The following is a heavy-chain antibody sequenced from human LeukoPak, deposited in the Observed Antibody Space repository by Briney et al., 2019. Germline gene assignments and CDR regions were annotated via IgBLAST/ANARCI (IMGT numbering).Heavy chain of an antibody. Sequence: PGGSLRLSCAASGFAFRTYWMTWVRQAPGKGLEWVASTNQDGSGKYYVDSVKGRFTISRDNTKNSLYLQMNTLRAEDTAVYYCVRQSARNWFDPWGQGTLVTVSS. J-gene: IGHJ5*02. CDR2: TNQDGSGK. CDR1: GFAFRTYW. V-gene: IGHV3-7*01. CDR3: VRQSARNWFDP. D-gene: IGHD3-3*01.